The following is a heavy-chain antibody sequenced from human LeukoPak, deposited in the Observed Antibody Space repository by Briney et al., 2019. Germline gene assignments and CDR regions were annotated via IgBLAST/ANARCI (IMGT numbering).Heavy chain of an antibody. D-gene: IGHD3-10*01. CDR1: GGSITPYY. Sequence: PSETLSLTCTVSGGSITPYYWSWIRQPPGKELEWIGYIYYSGSTKYNPSLKSRVTISVDTSKNQFSLKLSSVTAADTAVYYCARDRSYYTGGMDVWGQGTTVTVSS. V-gene: IGHV4-59*01. J-gene: IGHJ6*02. CDR2: IYYSGST. CDR3: ARDRSYYTGGMDV.